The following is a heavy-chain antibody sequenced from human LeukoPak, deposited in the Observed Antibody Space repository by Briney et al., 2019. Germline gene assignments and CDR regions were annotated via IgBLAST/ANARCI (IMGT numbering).Heavy chain of an antibody. D-gene: IGHD3-22*01. V-gene: IGHV3-13*01. CDR1: GFTFSSYD. CDR2: IGTAGDK. Sequence: GGSLRLSCSASGFTFSSYDMEWVRQATGKGLEWVSAIGTAGDKYYPGSVQGRFTISRENAKNSLYLQMNSLRAGDTAVYYCARVMRYYYDSSGYYYYYYGMDVWGQGTTVTVSS. CDR3: ARVMRYYYDSSGYYYYYYGMDV. J-gene: IGHJ6*02.